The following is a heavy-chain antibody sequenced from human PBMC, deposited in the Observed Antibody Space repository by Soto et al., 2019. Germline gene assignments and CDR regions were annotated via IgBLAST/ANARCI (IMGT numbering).Heavy chain of an antibody. D-gene: IGHD2-2*01. V-gene: IGHV3-23*01. Sequence: GGSLRLSCAASGFTFSSYAMSWVRQAPGKGLEWVSAISGSGGSTYYADSVKGRFTISRDNSKNTLYLQMNSLRAEDTAVYYCAKGRLGYCSSTSCYENPYYYYYMDVWGKGTTVTVSS. CDR3: AKGRLGYCSSTSCYENPYYYYYMDV. J-gene: IGHJ6*03. CDR2: ISGSGGST. CDR1: GFTFSSYA.